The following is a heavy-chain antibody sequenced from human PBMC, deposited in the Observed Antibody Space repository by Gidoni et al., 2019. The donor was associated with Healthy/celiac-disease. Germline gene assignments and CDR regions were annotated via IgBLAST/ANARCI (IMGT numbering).Heavy chain of an antibody. J-gene: IGHJ3*02. CDR3: ARGTDWNYGQAHGAFDI. Sequence: QVQLVQSGAEVKKPGSSVKVSCKASGGTFSIYAISWVRQAPGQGLEWMGGIITIFGTANYAQKFQGRVTITADESTSTAYMELSSLRSEDTAVYYCARGTDWNYGQAHGAFDIWGQGTMVTVSS. CDR2: IITIFGTA. CDR1: GGTFSIYA. D-gene: IGHD1-7*01. V-gene: IGHV1-69*01.